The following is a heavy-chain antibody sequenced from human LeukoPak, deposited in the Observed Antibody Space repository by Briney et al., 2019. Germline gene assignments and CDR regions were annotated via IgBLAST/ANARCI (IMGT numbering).Heavy chain of an antibody. J-gene: IGHJ4*02. CDR2: IYSGGNT. CDR3: ARRAGDYSHPYDY. CDR1: GFTVSSNY. Sequence: PGGSLRLSCAASGFTVSSNYMSWVRQAPGKGLEWVSVIYSGGNTHNSDSVKGRFTISRDNSKNTLYLQMNSLRAEDTAVYYCARRAGDYSHPYDYWGQGTLVTVSS. D-gene: IGHD3-22*01. V-gene: IGHV3-53*01.